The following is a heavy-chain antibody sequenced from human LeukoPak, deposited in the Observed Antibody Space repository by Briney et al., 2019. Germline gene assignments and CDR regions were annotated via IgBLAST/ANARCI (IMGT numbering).Heavy chain of an antibody. CDR2: IWYDGSNK. CDR1: GFTFSSYG. J-gene: IGHJ4*02. Sequence: GGSLRLSCAASGFTFSSYGMHWVRQAPGKGLEWVAVIWYDGSNKYYADSVKGRFTISRDNSKNTLYLQMNSLRAEDTAVYYCARLEYGQWLVSDYWGQGTLVTVSS. V-gene: IGHV3-33*01. D-gene: IGHD6-19*01. CDR3: ARLEYGQWLVSDY.